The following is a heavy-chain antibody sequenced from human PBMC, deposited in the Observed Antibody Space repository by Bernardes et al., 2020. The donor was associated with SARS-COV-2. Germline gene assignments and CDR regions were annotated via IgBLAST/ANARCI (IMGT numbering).Heavy chain of an antibody. D-gene: IGHD6-19*01. J-gene: IGHJ6*02. V-gene: IGHV3-7*01. CDR2: IKQDGSEK. Sequence: GGSLRLSCAASGFTFSSYWMSWVRQAPGKGLEWVANIKQDGSEKYYVDSVKGRFTTSRDNAKNSLYLQMNSLRAEDTAVYYCARDAISVAVAGTYYYYYYGMDVWGQGTTVTVSS. CDR3: ARDAISVAVAGTYYYYYYGMDV. CDR1: GFTFSSYW.